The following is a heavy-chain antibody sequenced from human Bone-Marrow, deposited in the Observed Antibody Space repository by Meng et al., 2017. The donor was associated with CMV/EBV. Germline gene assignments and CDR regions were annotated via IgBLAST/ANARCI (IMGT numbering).Heavy chain of an antibody. Sequence: LSLTCAASGFTFSSYSMNWVRQAPGKGLEWVSSISSSSSYIYYADSVKGRFTISRDNAKNSLYLQMNSLRAEDTAVYYCARARNMAVDYWGQGTLVTVSS. J-gene: IGHJ4*02. CDR2: ISSSSSYI. D-gene: IGHD2/OR15-2a*01. V-gene: IGHV3-21*01. CDR1: GFTFSSYS. CDR3: ARARNMAVDY.